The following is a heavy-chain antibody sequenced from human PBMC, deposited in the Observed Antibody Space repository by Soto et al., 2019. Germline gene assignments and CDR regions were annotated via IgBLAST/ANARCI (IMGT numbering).Heavy chain of an antibody. CDR3: ARVRLRGADYYDSSGCFDI. Sequence: ASVKVSCKASGYTFTSYYMHWVRQAPGQGLEWMGIINPSGGSTSYAQKFQGRVTMTRDTSTSTVFMELISLRSEDTAVYYCARVRLRGADYYDSSGCFDIWGQGTMVTVAS. V-gene: IGHV1-46*01. J-gene: IGHJ3*02. CDR2: INPSGGST. CDR1: GYTFTSYY. D-gene: IGHD3-22*01.